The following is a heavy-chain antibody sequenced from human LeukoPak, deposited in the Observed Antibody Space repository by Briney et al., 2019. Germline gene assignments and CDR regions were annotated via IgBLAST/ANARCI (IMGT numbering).Heavy chain of an antibody. Sequence: PSETLSLICTVSGGSMSPYHWGWIRQPPGKGLEWTGYIYYSGSTNYNPSLKSRVTISVDTSKNQFSLKLSSVTAADTAIYYCARAVSGRFDYWGQGTLVTVSS. J-gene: IGHJ4*02. CDR2: IYYSGST. CDR1: GGSMSPYH. CDR3: ARAVSGRFDY. V-gene: IGHV4-59*08. D-gene: IGHD6-19*01.